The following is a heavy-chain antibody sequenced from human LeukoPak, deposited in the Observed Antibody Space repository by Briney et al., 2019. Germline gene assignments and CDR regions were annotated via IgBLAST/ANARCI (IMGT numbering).Heavy chain of an antibody. CDR2: ISSSGSTI. D-gene: IGHD6-6*01. J-gene: IGHJ6*03. CDR1: GFTFSSYE. Sequence: GGSLRLSCAASGFTFSSYEMNWVRQAPGKGLEWVSYISSSGSTIYYADSVKGRFTISRDNAKNSLYLQMNSLRAEDTAVYYCARVWSSSSGYYYYYMDVWGKGTTVTVSS. CDR3: ARVWSSSSGYYYYYMDV. V-gene: IGHV3-48*03.